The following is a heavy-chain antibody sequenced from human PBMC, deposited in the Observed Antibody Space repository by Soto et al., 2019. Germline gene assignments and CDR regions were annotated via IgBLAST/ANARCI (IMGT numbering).Heavy chain of an antibody. V-gene: IGHV4-30-4*01. CDR2: IYNSGST. Sequence: SETLSLTCTVSGGSISSGDYYWNWIRQPPGKGLEWIGFIYNSGSTYYNPSLKSRVTISVDTSKNQFSLKLTSVTAADTAVYYCARNDYDYVWESPGGDTFDIWGQGTLVTVSS. CDR3: ARNDYDYVWESPGGDTFDI. D-gene: IGHD3-16*01. CDR1: GGSISSGDYY. J-gene: IGHJ3*02.